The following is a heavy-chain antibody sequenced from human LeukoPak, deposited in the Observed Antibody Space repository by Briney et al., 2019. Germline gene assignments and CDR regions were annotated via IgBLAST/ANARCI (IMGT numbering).Heavy chain of an antibody. V-gene: IGHV3-33*06. CDR2: IWYDGSNK. Sequence: GRSLRLSCAASGFTFSSYGMHWVRQAPGKGLEWVALIWYDGSNKNYVDSVKGRFTISRDNSKNTLYLQMNSLRAEDTAVYCCAKEVHSTYYYDSSGPLPYYFDNWGQGTLVTVSS. CDR3: AKEVHSTYYYDSSGPLPYYFDN. CDR1: GFTFSSYG. J-gene: IGHJ4*02. D-gene: IGHD3-22*01.